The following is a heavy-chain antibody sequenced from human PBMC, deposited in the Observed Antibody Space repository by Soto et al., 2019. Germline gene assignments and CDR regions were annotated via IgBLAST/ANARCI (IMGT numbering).Heavy chain of an antibody. D-gene: IGHD4-4*01. Sequence: QVQLVQSGAEVKKPGASVKVSCKASGYTFNSYGISWVRQAPGQGLEWMGWISAYNGNTNYAQKPQGRGTMNTDKSTSTAYMELRSLRSDDTAVYYCARDRSNYVAHYGMDVWGQGTTVTVSS. CDR2: ISAYNGNT. CDR1: GYTFNSYG. CDR3: ARDRSNYVAHYGMDV. V-gene: IGHV1-18*01. J-gene: IGHJ6*02.